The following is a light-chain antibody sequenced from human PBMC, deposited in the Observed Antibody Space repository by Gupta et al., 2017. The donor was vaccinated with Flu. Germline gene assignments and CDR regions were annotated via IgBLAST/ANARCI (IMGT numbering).Light chain of an antibody. V-gene: IGKV3-11*01. CDR1: QSVSTS. J-gene: IGKJ4*01. CDR3: QQRSNWPLT. Sequence: EIVLTQSPATLSLSPGERATLSFRASQSVSTSLAWYQQRPGQAPRLLIYDASNRATGIPARFSGSGSGTDFTLTINSLEPEDFAIYYCQQRSNWPLTFGGGSKVDIK. CDR2: DAS.